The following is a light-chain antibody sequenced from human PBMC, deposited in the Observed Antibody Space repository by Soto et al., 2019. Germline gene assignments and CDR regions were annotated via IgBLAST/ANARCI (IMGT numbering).Light chain of an antibody. CDR1: QRIATY. V-gene: IGKV1-39*01. CDR3: QQSYDTVAIT. J-gene: IGKJ5*01. CDR2: VAS. Sequence: DIQMTQTPSSLSASVGDRDTITCRASQRIATYLNWYQHKPGQAPKLLIYVASLLQSGVPSRFSGSGSGTDFTLTISGLQPEDFATYYCQQSYDTVAITFGQGTRVEIK.